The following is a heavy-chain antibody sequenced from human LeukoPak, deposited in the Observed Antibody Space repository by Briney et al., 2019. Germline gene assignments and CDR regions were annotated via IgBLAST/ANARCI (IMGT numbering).Heavy chain of an antibody. CDR2: INGDGNST. J-gene: IGHJ4*02. CDR1: GFTFSSYW. Sequence: GGSLRLSCAASGFTFSSYWMHWVRQAPGKGLVWVSRINGDGNSTNYADSVKGRFTISRDNAKNTLYLQMNSLRADDTAVYYCARDRTTVTVFDYWGQGTLVTVSS. CDR3: ARDRTTVTVFDY. D-gene: IGHD4-17*01. V-gene: IGHV3-74*01.